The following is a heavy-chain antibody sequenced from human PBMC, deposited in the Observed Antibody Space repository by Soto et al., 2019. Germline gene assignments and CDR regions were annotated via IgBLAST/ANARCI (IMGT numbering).Heavy chain of an antibody. Sequence: ASVKVSCKASGYSFADYYMHWVRQAPGQGLEWMRWINPDSGGTNYAQKFQGRVTMTRDSSITTAYMELTGLRSDDTAVYYCARDQMTTVTINDYYGMDVWGQGTTVTVSS. CDR2: INPDSGGT. D-gene: IGHD4-17*01. V-gene: IGHV1-2*02. CDR1: GYSFADYY. J-gene: IGHJ6*02. CDR3: ARDQMTTVTINDYYGMDV.